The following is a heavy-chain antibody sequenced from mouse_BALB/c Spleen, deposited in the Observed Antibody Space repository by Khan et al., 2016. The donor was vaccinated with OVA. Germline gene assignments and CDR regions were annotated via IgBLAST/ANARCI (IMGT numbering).Heavy chain of an antibody. CDR3: TRDRIDY. J-gene: IGHJ2*01. Sequence: VQLQQSGAELAKPGASVKMSCKASGYTFTTYWMHWVKQRPGQGLEWIGYINPTSGYTDYNEKFKDKATLSADRSSSTAYMQLSSLTSEDSAVYSCTRDRIDYWGQGTPLTVSS. CDR2: INPTSGYT. V-gene: IGHV1-7*01. CDR1: GYTFTTYW.